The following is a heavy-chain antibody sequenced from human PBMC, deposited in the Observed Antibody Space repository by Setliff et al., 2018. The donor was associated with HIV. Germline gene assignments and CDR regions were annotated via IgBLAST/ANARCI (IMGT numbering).Heavy chain of an antibody. Sequence: GGSLRLSCAASGFTFSSYGMHWVRQAPGKGLEWVAFIRYDGSNKYYADSVKGRFTISRDNSKNTLYLQMNSLRAEDTAVYYCAKIQNPQGYYYDSSGYYPHPGSPDYWGQGTMVTVSS. CDR2: IRYDGSNK. V-gene: IGHV3-30*02. CDR1: GFTFSSYG. D-gene: IGHD3-22*01. J-gene: IGHJ4*02. CDR3: AKIQNPQGYYYDSSGYYPHPGSPDY.